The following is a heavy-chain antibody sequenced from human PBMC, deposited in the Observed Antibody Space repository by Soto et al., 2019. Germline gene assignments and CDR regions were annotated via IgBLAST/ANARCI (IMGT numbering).Heavy chain of an antibody. D-gene: IGHD3-16*01. J-gene: IGHJ4*01. CDR1: GFTFSDYI. V-gene: IGHV3-21*06. CDR3: AREGVHNHTEYYLDY. CDR2: ISGIRDYI. Sequence: PGGSLRFSCVASGFTFSDYIVHWVRRAPGKGLEWVSSISGIRDYIRYADSVKGRFTISRDNAKTSLYLEMNSLTAEDTAVYYCAREGVHNHTEYYLDYWGQGTLVTVST.